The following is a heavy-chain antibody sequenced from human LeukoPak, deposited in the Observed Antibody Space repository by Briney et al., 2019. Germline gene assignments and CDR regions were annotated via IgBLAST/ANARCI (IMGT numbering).Heavy chain of an antibody. CDR1: GFTFSSYA. Sequence: PGGSLRLSCAASGFTFSSYAMHWVRQAPGKGLEWVANIKQDGSEKYYVDSVKGRFTISRDNAKNSLYLQMNSLRAEDTAVYYCARDQAGENWFDPWGQGTLVTVSS. CDR2: IKQDGSEK. CDR3: ARDQAGENWFDP. D-gene: IGHD3-16*01. V-gene: IGHV3-7*01. J-gene: IGHJ5*02.